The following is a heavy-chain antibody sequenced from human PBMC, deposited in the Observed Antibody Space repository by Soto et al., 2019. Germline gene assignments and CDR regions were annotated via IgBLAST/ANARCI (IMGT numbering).Heavy chain of an antibody. J-gene: IGHJ3*02. CDR1: GYIFTNYW. V-gene: IGHV5-51*01. CDR2: IYPGDSDA. D-gene: IGHD6-19*01. CDR3: ARHRSSGRFGALDI. Sequence: PGESLKISCKASGYIFTNYWIGWVRQMPGKGLEWMGVIYPGDSDARYSPSFQGQVTISADKSISTAYLQWRSLKASDTAMYYCARHRSSGRFGALDIWGQGTMVTVSS.